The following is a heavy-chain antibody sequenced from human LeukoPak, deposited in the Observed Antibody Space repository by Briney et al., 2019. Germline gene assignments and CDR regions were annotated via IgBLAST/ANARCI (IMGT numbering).Heavy chain of an antibody. J-gene: IGHJ6*02. CDR1: GFTFTTYW. CDR2: INSDGSIT. Sequence: GGSLRLSCAASGFTFTTYWMHWVRQAPGKGLVWVSHINSDGSITSYADSVKGRFTLSRDNAKNTLYLQMNSLRAEDTAVYYCARDAVDTANAVWGQGTTVTVSS. CDR3: ARDAVDTANAV. V-gene: IGHV3-74*01. D-gene: IGHD5-18*01.